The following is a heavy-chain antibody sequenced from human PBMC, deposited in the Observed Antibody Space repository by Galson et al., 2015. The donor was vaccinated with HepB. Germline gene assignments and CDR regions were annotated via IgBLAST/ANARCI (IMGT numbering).Heavy chain of an antibody. J-gene: IGHJ4*02. CDR1: GYTFTSYA. D-gene: IGHD6-19*01. Sequence: SVKVSCKASGYTFTSYAMHWVRQAPGQRLEWMGWINAGNGNTKYSQKFQGRVTITRDTSASTAYMELSSLRSEDTAVYYCARAGSIAVAGCDYWGQGTLVTVSS. V-gene: IGHV1-3*01. CDR3: ARAGSIAVAGCDY. CDR2: INAGNGNT.